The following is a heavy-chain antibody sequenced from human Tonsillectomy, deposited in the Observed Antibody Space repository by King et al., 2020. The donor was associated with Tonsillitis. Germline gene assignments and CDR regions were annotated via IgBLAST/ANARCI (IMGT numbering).Heavy chain of an antibody. V-gene: IGHV3-23*04. J-gene: IGHJ4*02. CDR1: GFTFSSYS. CDR2: IKGRCVST. D-gene: IGHD2-8*01. Sequence: VQLVESGGGLVQPGGSLRLSCAASGFTFSSYSMSWVRQAPGKGLEWGSGIKGRCVSTYYTASVKGRFTISRDNSKNTLYLQMKRLRAEDTAVYYCAKDHGKGYCTNGVCYNFDYWGPGTLVTVSS. CDR3: AKDHGKGYCTNGVCYNFDY.